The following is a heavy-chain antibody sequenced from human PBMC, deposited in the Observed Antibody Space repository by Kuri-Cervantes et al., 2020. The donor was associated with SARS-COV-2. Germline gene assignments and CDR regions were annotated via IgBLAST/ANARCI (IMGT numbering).Heavy chain of an antibody. Sequence: GESLKISCAASGFTVSSNYMSWVRQAPGRGLEWVSSISGGGGDTFFADSVKGRFTISRDNYRRTLYLQMSTLRPEDTAIYYCATTRASAGASGAPNWFDTWGRGTLVTVSS. CDR1: GFTVSSNY. CDR2: ISGGGGDT. V-gene: IGHV3-23*01. CDR3: ATTRASAGASGAPNWFDT. D-gene: IGHD4/OR15-4a*01. J-gene: IGHJ5*02.